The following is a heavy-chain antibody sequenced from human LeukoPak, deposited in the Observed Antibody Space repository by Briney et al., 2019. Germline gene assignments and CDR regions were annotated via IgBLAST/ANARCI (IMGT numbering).Heavy chain of an antibody. J-gene: IGHJ5*02. Sequence: PSETLSLTCTVSGGSISSGGYYWSWIRQHPGKGLEWIGYIYYSGSTYYNPSLKSRVTISVDTSKNQFSLKLSSVTAADTAVYYCAGGTISYYYGSGSCWFDPWGQGTLVTVSS. CDR3: AGGTISYYYGSGSCWFDP. CDR1: GGSISSGGYY. CDR2: IYYSGST. D-gene: IGHD3-10*01. V-gene: IGHV4-31*03.